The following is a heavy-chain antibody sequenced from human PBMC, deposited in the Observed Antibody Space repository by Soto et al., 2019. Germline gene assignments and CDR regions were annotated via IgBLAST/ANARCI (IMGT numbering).Heavy chain of an antibody. CDR3: ARDSVYGDYGVDY. J-gene: IGHJ4*02. D-gene: IGHD4-17*01. CDR2: INAGNGNT. Sequence: GASVKVSCKASGYTFTIYAMHWVRQAPGQRLEWMGWINAGNGNTKYSQKFQGRVTITRDTSASTAYMGLSSLRSEDTAVYYCARDSVYGDYGVDYWGQGTLVTVSS. CDR1: GYTFTIYA. V-gene: IGHV1-3*01.